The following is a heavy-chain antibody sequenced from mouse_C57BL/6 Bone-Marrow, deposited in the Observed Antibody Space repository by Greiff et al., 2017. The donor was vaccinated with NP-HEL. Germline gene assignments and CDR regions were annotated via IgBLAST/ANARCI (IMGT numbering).Heavy chain of an antibody. CDR2: ISSGGDYI. CDR1: GFTFSSYA. V-gene: IGHV5S21*01. D-gene: IGHD1-1*01. CDR3: TRGPTVVRYFDV. Sequence: EVKLVESGEGLVKPGGSLKLSCAASGFTFSSYAMSWVRQTPEKRLEWVAYISSGGDYIYYADTVKGRSTISRDNARNTLYLQMSSLKSEDTAMYYCTRGPTVVRYFDVWGTGTTVTVSS. J-gene: IGHJ1*03.